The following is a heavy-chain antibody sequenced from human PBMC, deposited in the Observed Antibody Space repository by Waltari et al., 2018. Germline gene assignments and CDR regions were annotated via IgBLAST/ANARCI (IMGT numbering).Heavy chain of an antibody. Sequence: QVQLVQSGAEVKKPGASVKVSCRASGYTFTGYYMHWVRQAPGQGLEWMGVINPTSGGKNYAQKIQGRVTMPRDTPISTAYMHLSRLRSDDTAVYYCARIFSRGYEGFDYCGQGTLVTVSS. CDR1: GYTFTGYY. CDR3: ARIFSRGYEGFDY. CDR2: INPTSGGK. J-gene: IGHJ4*02. D-gene: IGHD5-12*01. V-gene: IGHV1-2*02.